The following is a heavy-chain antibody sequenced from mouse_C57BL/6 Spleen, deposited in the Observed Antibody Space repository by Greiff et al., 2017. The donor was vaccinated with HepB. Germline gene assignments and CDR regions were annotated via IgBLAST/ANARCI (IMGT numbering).Heavy chain of an antibody. Sequence: EVKLQESGPGMVKPSQSLSLTCTVTGYSITSGYEWHWIRHFPGNKLEWMGYISYSGSTNYNPSLKRRISITHDTSKNHFFLKLNSVTTEDTATYYCARASYSNYVDWYFDVWGTGTTVTVSS. D-gene: IGHD2-5*01. J-gene: IGHJ1*03. CDR1: GYSITSGYE. CDR3: ARASYSNYVDWYFDV. CDR2: ISYSGST. V-gene: IGHV3-1*01.